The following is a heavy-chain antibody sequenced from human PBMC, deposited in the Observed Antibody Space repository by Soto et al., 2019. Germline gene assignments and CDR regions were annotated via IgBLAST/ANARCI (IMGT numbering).Heavy chain of an antibody. CDR1: DYSFSSDA. V-gene: IGHV1-18*01. D-gene: IGHD2-21*02. Sequence: QVPLVQSGTEVKKPGASVKVSCKASDYSFSSDAISWVRQAPGQGLEWMGWINPHNGNTNYAQKFRGRISITTDTPTTTAYMEQRSLRFDDTAMYYCVRDEVTHPGLGCDYWGQGTLVTVSS. CDR2: INPHNGNT. CDR3: VRDEVTHPGLGCDY. J-gene: IGHJ4*02.